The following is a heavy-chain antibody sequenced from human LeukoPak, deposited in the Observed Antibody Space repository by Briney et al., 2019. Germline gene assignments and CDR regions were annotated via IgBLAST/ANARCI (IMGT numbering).Heavy chain of an antibody. CDR2: IKSKTDGGTT. V-gene: IGHV3-15*01. D-gene: IGHD2-2*01. CDR1: GFTFSNAW. J-gene: IGHJ6*02. Sequence: EGSLRLSCAASGFTFSNAWMSWVRQAPGKGLEWVGRIKSKTDGGTTDYAAPVKGRFTISRDDSKNTLYLQMNSLKTEDTAVYYCTTETGDCSSTSCSYGMDVWGQGP. CDR3: TTETGDCSSTSCSYGMDV.